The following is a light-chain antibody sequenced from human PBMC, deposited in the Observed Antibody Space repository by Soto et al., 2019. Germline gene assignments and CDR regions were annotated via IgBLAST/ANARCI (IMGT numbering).Light chain of an antibody. CDR3: SSFTTSSTSV. V-gene: IGLV2-14*01. Sequence: QSALTQPASVSGSPGQSIAISCTGTSSDVGKYSYVSWFQQYPGNAPKLMIYEVSNRPSGVSNRFSGSKSGNTASLTISGLQGEDEADYHCSSFTTSSTSVFGGGTQLTVL. CDR2: EVS. J-gene: IGLJ3*02. CDR1: SSDVGKYSY.